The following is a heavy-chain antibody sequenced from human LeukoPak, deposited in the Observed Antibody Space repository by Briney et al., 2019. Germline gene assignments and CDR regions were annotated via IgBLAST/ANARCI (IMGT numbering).Heavy chain of an antibody. J-gene: IGHJ5*02. V-gene: IGHV4-31*03. D-gene: IGHD3-10*01. CDR1: GGSISSSSYY. CDR2: IYYSGST. Sequence: SETLSLTCTVSGGSISSSSYYWGWIRQHPGKGLEWIGYIYYSGSTYYNPSLKSRVTISVDTSKNQFSLKLSSVTAADTAVYYCARDDYYGSGSYRGWFDPWGQGTLVTVSS. CDR3: ARDDYYGSGSYRGWFDP.